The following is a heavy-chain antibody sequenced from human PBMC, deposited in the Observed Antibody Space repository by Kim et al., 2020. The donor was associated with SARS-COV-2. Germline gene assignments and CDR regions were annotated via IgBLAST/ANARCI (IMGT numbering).Heavy chain of an antibody. CDR3: ARDRGYCSGGSCYSTTDDYGMDV. V-gene: IGHV3-20*01. J-gene: IGHJ6*02. D-gene: IGHD2-15*01. Sequence: GGSLRLSCAASGFTFDDYGMSWVRQAPGKGLEWVAGLNWNGGNTGYVDSVKGRFTISRDNAKNSLYLQMNSLRAEDTALYHCARDRGYCSGGSCYSTTDDYGMDVWGQGTTVTVSS. CDR1: GFTFDDYG. CDR2: LNWNGGNT.